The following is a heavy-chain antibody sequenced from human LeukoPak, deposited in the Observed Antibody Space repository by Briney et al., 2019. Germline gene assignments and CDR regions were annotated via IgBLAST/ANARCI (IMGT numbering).Heavy chain of an antibody. Sequence: PGGSLRLSCAASGFTFSSYSMNWVRQAPGKGLEWVSSISSSSSYIYYADSVKGRFTFSRDNAKNPLYLQMNSLRAEDTAVYYCARDSVGDAFDIWGQGTMVTVSS. CDR3: ARDSVGDAFDI. V-gene: IGHV3-21*01. CDR2: ISSSSSYI. D-gene: IGHD3-10*01. J-gene: IGHJ3*02. CDR1: GFTFSSYS.